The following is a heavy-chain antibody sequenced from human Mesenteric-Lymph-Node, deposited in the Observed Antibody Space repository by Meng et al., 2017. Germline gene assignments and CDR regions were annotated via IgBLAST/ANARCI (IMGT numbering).Heavy chain of an antibody. Sequence: ASVKVSCKASGYTFTSYAMHWVRQAPGQRLEWMGWSNAGNGNTKYSQEFQGRVTMTRDTSTSSVYMELSSLRSEDTAVYYCARSSGWYWGQGTLVTVSS. D-gene: IGHD6-19*01. CDR2: SNAGNGNT. CDR1: GYTFTSYA. J-gene: IGHJ4*02. V-gene: IGHV1-3*02. CDR3: ARSSGWY.